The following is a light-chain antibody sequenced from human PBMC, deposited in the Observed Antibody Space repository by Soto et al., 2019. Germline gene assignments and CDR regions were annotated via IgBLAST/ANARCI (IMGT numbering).Light chain of an antibody. V-gene: IGKV3-15*01. J-gene: IGKJ1*01. CDR1: QGIGDT. CDR2: DTS. Sequence: EIMMKQSPATLSVTPGEGATLSCRASQGIGDTLAWYQQKPGQTPRLLIYDTSIRAAGVPARFSGSRSGAEFTLTISSLESEDFAVYFCQQYGDRPRTFGQGTKVDIK. CDR3: QQYGDRPRT.